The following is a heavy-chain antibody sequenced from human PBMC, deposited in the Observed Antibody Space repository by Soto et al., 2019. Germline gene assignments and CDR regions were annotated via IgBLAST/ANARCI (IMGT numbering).Heavy chain of an antibody. Sequence: LRLSCAASGFTFDDYAMHWVRQAPGKGLEWVSGISWNSGSIGYADSVKGRFTISRDNAKNSLYLQMNSLRAEDTALYYCAKANLGATFDIWGQGTMVTVSS. J-gene: IGHJ3*02. CDR1: GFTFDDYA. CDR2: ISWNSGSI. V-gene: IGHV3-9*01. CDR3: AKANLGATFDI. D-gene: IGHD3-10*01.